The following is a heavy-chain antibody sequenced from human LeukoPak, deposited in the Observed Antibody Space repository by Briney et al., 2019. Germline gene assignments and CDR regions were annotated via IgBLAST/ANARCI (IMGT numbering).Heavy chain of an antibody. CDR3: ARSKSGYRAGFDY. J-gene: IGHJ4*02. V-gene: IGHV4-59*01. CDR2: IYYSGST. CDR1: GGSFSGYY. D-gene: IGHD3-3*01. Sequence: SETLSLTCAVYGGSFSGYYWSWIRQPPGKGLEWIGYIYYSGSTNYNPSLKSRVTISVDTSKNQFSLKLSSVTAADTAVYYCARSKSGYRAGFDYWGQGTLVTVSS.